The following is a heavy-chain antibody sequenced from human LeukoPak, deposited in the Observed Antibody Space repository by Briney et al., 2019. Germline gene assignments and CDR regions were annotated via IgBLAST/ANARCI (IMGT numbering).Heavy chain of an antibody. J-gene: IGHJ5*02. CDR3: ARVDRDIVVVPAAINWFDP. CDR2: INPNSGGT. Sequence: GASVKVSCKASGYTFTGYYMHWVRQAPGQGLEWMGWINPNSGGTNYAQKFQGRVTMTRDTSISTAYMELSRLGSDDTAVYYCARVDRDIVVVPAAINWFDPWGQGTLVTVSS. D-gene: IGHD2-2*02. V-gene: IGHV1-2*02. CDR1: GYTFTGYY.